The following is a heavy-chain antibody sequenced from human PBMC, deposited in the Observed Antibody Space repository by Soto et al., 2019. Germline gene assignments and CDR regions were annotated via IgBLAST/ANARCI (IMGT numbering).Heavy chain of an antibody. CDR2: MNPNSGNT. Sequence: QVQLVQSGAEVKTPGASVKVSYKASGYTFASYDINWVRQAPGQGLEWMGWMNPNSGNTGFAQKFQGRLTLTRDTALTIAHMELSSLRNEDTAVYYCARSDGYDFNWLDSWGQGTLVTVS. J-gene: IGHJ5*01. CDR1: GYTFASYD. V-gene: IGHV1-8*01. CDR3: ARSDGYDFNWLDS. D-gene: IGHD2-21*01.